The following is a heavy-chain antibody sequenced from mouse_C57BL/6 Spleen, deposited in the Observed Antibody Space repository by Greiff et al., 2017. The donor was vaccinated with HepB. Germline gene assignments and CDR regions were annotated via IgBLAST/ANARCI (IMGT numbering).Heavy chain of an antibody. J-gene: IGHJ4*01. D-gene: IGHD1-2*01. CDR1: GYTFTDYN. CDR2: INPNNGGT. Sequence: EVQLQQSGPELVKPGASVKMSCKASGYTFTDYNMHWVKQSHGKSLEWIGYINPNNGGTSYNQKFKGKAALTVNKSSSTAYMELRSLTSEDSAVYYCASVGSSYYYAMDYWGQGTSVTVSS. V-gene: IGHV1-22*01. CDR3: ASVGSSYYYAMDY.